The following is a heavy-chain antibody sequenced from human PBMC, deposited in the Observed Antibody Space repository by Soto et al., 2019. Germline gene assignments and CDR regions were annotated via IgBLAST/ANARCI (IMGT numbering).Heavy chain of an antibody. CDR1: GSTFSVYS. CDR2: IKEDGSEK. CDR3: ARASHWSSGYYHSYYAMDV. Sequence: EVQLVESGGGLVQPGGSLSLSCAASGSTFSVYSMTWVRQAPGKGLEWVANIKEDGSEKYYVDSVKGRFTISRDNAKNSLYLRMNSMRAEDKAVYYCARASHWSSGYYHSYYAMDVWGQGTTVTVSS. V-gene: IGHV3-7*01. D-gene: IGHD3-22*01. J-gene: IGHJ6*02.